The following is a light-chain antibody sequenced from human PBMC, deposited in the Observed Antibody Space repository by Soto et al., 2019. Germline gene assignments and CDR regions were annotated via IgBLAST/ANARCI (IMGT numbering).Light chain of an antibody. V-gene: IGKV3-20*01. J-gene: IGKJ5*01. Sequence: EIVLTQSPGTLSLSPGERATLSCRASQSVSSSYLAWYQQKPGQAPRLLIYGASSRATGIPDRFSGSGSGTAFTLTISRLETEDFAVYYCQQYGSSSITFGQGTRLEIK. CDR3: QQYGSSSIT. CDR2: GAS. CDR1: QSVSSSY.